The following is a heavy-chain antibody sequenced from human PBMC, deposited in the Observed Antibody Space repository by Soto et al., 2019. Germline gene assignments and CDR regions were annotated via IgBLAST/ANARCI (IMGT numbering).Heavy chain of an antibody. D-gene: IGHD3-9*01. Sequence: SETLSLTCAVSGGSISSGGYSWSWIRQPPGKGLEWIGYIYHSGSTYYNPSLKSRVTISVDRSKNQFSLKLSSVTAADTAVYYCARRDWLLSYFDSWGQGTLVTVSS. CDR1: GGSISSGGYS. J-gene: IGHJ4*02. CDR2: IYHSGST. CDR3: ARRDWLLSYFDS. V-gene: IGHV4-30-2*01.